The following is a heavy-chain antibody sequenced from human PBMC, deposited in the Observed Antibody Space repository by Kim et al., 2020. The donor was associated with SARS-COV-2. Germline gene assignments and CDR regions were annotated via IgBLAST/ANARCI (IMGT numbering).Heavy chain of an antibody. CDR3: AKDAHLTMVQGALDY. D-gene: IGHD3-10*01. Sequence: GGSLRLSCAASGFTFSSYGMHWVRQAPGKGLEWVAVIWYDGSNKYYADSVKGRFTISRDNSKNTLYLQMNSLRAEDTAVYYCAKDAHLTMVQGALDYWGQGTLVTVSS. V-gene: IGHV3-33*06. CDR2: IWYDGSNK. CDR1: GFTFSSYG. J-gene: IGHJ4*02.